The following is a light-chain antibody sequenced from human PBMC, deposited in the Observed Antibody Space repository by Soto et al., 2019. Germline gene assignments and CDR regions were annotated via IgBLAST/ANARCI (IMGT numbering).Light chain of an antibody. CDR3: ASWDDRLGAVI. CDR1: SSNIGGTNY. V-gene: IGLV1-47*02. J-gene: IGLJ2*01. Sequence: QSVLTQPPSASGTPGQKVFIPCSGSSSNIGGTNYAYWYQQLPGAAPKLLMHSNNLRPSGVPERISGSKFGAAASLAISGLRSEDEAVYYCASWDDRLGAVIFGGGTKVTV. CDR2: SNN.